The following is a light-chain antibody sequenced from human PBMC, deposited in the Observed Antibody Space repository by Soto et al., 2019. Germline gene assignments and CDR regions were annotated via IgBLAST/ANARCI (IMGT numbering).Light chain of an antibody. CDR1: SFNIGAGYD. J-gene: IGLJ2*01. CDR3: QSYDTMLSGPGV. CDR2: NNI. V-gene: IGLV1-40*01. Sequence: QSVLTQPPSVSGAPGQRVTISCTGSSFNIGAGYDVHWYQQLPGTAPKLLIYNNINRPSGVPDRFSGSKSGTSAPLAITGLQPEDEADYYCQSYDTMLSGPGVFGGGTKVTVL.